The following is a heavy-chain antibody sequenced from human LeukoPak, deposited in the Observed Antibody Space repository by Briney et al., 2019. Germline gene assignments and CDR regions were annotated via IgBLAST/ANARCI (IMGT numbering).Heavy chain of an antibody. CDR1: GFTFSRYA. Sequence: GRSLRLSCAASGFTFSRYAMHWVRQAPGKGLECVAVILYDGSNKYYADSVKGRFTISRDNSKNTVYLQMNSLRAEDTAVYYCAKDRDYFYYDSSGFPRTFDPWGQGTLVTVSS. CDR3: AKDRDYFYYDSSGFPRTFDP. D-gene: IGHD3-22*01. J-gene: IGHJ5*02. V-gene: IGHV3-30-3*01. CDR2: ILYDGSNK.